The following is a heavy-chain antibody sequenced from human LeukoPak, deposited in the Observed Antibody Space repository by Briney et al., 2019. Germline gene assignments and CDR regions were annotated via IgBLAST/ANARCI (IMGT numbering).Heavy chain of an antibody. D-gene: IGHD2-15*01. J-gene: IGHJ3*02. CDR1: GFTFSSYW. Sequence: GGSLRLSCAASGFTFSSYWMSWVRQAPGKGLEWVSAISGSGGSTYYADSVKGRFTISRDNSKNTLYLQMNSLRAEDTAVYYCAKDDTIGYCSGGSCIDAFDIWGQGTMVTVSS. CDR2: ISGSGGST. V-gene: IGHV3-23*01. CDR3: AKDDTIGYCSGGSCIDAFDI.